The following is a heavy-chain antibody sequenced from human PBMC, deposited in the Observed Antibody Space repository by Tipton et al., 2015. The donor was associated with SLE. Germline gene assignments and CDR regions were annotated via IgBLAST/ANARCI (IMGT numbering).Heavy chain of an antibody. J-gene: IGHJ6*02. D-gene: IGHD3-22*01. CDR2: IYYTGTT. CDR1: GGSITDYY. CDR3: ARHIGDSSGYYYIYYYYYGMDV. V-gene: IGHV4-59*08. Sequence: TLSLTCTISGGSITDYYWSWVRQSPGKELEWIGYIYYTGTTNYNPSLKSRATISLDTSKNQFSLRLNSVTAADTAVYYCARHIGDSSGYYYIYYYYYGMDVWGQGTTVTVSS.